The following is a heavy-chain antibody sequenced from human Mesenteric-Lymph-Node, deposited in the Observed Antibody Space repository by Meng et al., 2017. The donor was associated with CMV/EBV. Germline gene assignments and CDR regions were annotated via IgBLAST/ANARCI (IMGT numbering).Heavy chain of an antibody. CDR3: VAVIAV. CDR1: GFTFDKAE. J-gene: IGHJ3*01. CDR2: INVSATTI. Sequence: GESLKISCEGSGFTFDKAEMNWVRQAPGKGLEWIAYINVSATTIFYAESVRGRFTISRDDARNSVFLQLDNLRAEDTALYYCVAVIAVWGQGTRVTVSS. V-gene: IGHV3-48*03. D-gene: IGHD3-16*02.